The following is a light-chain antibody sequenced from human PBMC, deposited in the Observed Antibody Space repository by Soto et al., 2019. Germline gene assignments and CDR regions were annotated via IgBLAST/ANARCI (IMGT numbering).Light chain of an antibody. CDR2: EVS. CDR3: SSYTSSSTVL. V-gene: IGLV2-14*01. J-gene: IGLJ2*01. Sequence: QSALTQPASVPGSPGPSITISCTGTSSDVGGYNYVSWYQQHPGKAPKLMIFEVSNRPSGVSNRFSGSKSGNTASLTISGLQAEDESDYYCSSYTSSSTVLFGGVTKLTVL. CDR1: SSDVGGYNY.